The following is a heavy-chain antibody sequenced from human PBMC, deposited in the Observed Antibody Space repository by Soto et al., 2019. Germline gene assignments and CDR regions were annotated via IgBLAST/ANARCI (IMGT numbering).Heavy chain of an antibody. V-gene: IGHV4-59*01. J-gene: IGHJ3*02. CDR3: ARFFYDSSGYYSGFRAFDI. D-gene: IGHD3-22*01. CDR2: IYYSGST. CDR1: GGSLSSYY. Sequence: SETLSLTCTVSGGSLSSYYWSWIRQPPGKGLEWIGYIYYSGSTNYNPSLKSRVTISVDTSKNQFSLKLSSVTAADTAVYYCARFFYDSSGYYSGFRAFDIWGQGTMVTV.